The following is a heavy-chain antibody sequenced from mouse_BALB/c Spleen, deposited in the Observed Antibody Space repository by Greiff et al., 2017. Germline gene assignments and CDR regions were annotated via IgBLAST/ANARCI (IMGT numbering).Heavy chain of an antibody. CDR3: GREGEVRLGGYAMDY. Sequence: VHVKQSGPELVKPGASVKISCKASGYSFTGYFMNWVKQSHGKSLEWIGRINPYNGDTFYNQKFKGKATLTVDKSSSTAHMELLSLTSEDSAVYYCGREGEVRLGGYAMDYWGQGTSVTVSS. CDR2: INPYNGDT. J-gene: IGHJ4*01. CDR1: GYSFTGYF. V-gene: IGHV1-37*01. D-gene: IGHD1-2*01.